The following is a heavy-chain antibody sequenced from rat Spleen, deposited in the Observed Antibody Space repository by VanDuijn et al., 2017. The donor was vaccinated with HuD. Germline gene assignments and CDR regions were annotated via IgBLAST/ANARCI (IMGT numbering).Heavy chain of an antibody. D-gene: IGHD1-5*01. CDR2: ISYDGSST. J-gene: IGHJ2*01. CDR3: ASPLGTGDY. CDR1: GFSFTNYG. V-gene: IGHV5-29*01. Sequence: EVQLVESGGGLVQPGRSLKLSCVASGFSFTNYGMAWVRQAPKKGLEWVATISYDGSSTYYRDSVKGRFTISRDNAKSTLYLQMDSLRSEDTATYYCASPLGTGDYWGQGVMVTVSS.